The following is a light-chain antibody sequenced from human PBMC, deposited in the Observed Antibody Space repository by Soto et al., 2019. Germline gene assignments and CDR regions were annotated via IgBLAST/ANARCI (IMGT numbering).Light chain of an antibody. V-gene: IGKV3-15*01. J-gene: IGKJ4*01. CDR3: QQYHKWPLT. CDR1: QSISCN. Sequence: EIVMTQSPATLSVSPGERASLSCRASQSISCNLAWCQQKPGQAPRLLIYGASTRATGIPARFSGSGSGTEFTLTISSLQSEDFAVYYCQQYHKWPLTFGGGTKVDIK. CDR2: GAS.